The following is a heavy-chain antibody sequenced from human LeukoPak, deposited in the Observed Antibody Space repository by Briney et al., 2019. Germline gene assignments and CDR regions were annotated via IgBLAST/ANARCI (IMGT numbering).Heavy chain of an antibody. D-gene: IGHD4-23*01. J-gene: IGHJ6*02. CDR2: ISSSSSYI. CDR1: GFTFSSYS. V-gene: IGHV3-21*04. Sequence: PGGSLRLSCAASGFTFSSYSMNWVRQAPGKGLEWVSSISSSSSYIYYADSVKGRFTISRDNAKNSLYLQMNSLRAEDTAVYYCASSYLVTPVYYGMDVWGQGTTVTVSS. CDR3: ASSYLVTPVYYGMDV.